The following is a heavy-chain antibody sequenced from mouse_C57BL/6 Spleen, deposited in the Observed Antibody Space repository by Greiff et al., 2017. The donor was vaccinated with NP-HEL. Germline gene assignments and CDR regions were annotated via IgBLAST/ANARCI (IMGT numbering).Heavy chain of an antibody. CDR1: GYSITSGYY. J-gene: IGHJ1*03. D-gene: IGHD4-1*01. V-gene: IGHV3-6*01. Sequence: EVKLVESGPGLVKPSQSLSLTCSVTGYSITSGYYWNWIRQFPGNKLEWMGYISYDGSNNYNPSLKNRISITRDTSKNQFFLKLNSVTTEDTATYYCARLTGWYFDVWGTGTTVTVSS. CDR3: ARLTGWYFDV. CDR2: ISYDGSN.